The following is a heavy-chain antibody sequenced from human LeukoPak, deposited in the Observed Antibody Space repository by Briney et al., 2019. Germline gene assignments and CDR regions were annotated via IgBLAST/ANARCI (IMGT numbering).Heavy chain of an antibody. CDR2: IYHSGST. CDR3: ASSNPSDWFDP. CDR1: GGSISSGGYY. V-gene: IGHV4-30-2*01. Sequence: PSQTLSLTCTVSGGSISSGGYYWSWIRQPPGKGLEWIGYIYHSGSTYYNPSLKSRVTISVDRSKNQFSLKLSSVTAADTAVYYCASSNPSDWFDPWGQGTLVTVSS. J-gene: IGHJ5*02.